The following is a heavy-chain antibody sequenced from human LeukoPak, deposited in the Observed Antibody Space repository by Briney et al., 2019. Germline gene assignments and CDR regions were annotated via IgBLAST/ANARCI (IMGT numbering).Heavy chain of an antibody. CDR2: LSGTGDAA. V-gene: IGHV3-23*01. CDR1: GFPFSSFA. D-gene: IGHD1-26*01. CDR3: AKGRGPTYYALHFDC. J-gene: IGHJ4*02. Sequence: QPGGSLRLSCVASGFPFSSFAMSWVRQAPGKGLEWVSTLSGTGDAAHYADSVKGRFTVSRDNSKNTLYLQINSLRAEDTAIYYCAKGRGPTYYALHFDCWGQGNLVTVSS.